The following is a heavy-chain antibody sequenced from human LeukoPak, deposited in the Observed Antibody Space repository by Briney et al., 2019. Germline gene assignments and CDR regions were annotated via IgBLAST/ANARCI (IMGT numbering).Heavy chain of an antibody. J-gene: IGHJ4*02. CDR2: IYYTGST. V-gene: IGHV4-39*07. D-gene: IGHD6-19*01. CDR1: GGSITSDH. CDR3: AGISSGWYKVY. Sequence: SETLSLTCTVSGGSITSDHWGWIRQPPGKGLEWIRAIYYTGSTYYSPSLRSRVTISVDTSKNQFSLKLSSVTAADTAVYYCAGISSGWYKVYWGQGTLVTVSS.